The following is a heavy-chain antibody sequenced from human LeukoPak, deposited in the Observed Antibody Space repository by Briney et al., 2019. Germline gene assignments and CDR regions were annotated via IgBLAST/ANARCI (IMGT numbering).Heavy chain of an antibody. CDR1: GFTLSSYG. CDR3: ARDERLLSFLK. V-gene: IGHV3-23*01. D-gene: IGHD3-3*01. J-gene: IGHJ4*02. Sequence: GGSLRLSCAASGFTLSSYGLSWVRQAPGKGLEWVSGITGSGGSTYYADSVKGRFTISRDNSKNTLYLQMNSLRAEDTAIYYCARDERLLSFLKWGQGTLVTVSS. CDR2: ITGSGGST.